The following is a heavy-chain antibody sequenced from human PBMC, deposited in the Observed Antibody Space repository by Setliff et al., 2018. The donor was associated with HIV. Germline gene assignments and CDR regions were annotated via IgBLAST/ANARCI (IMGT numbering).Heavy chain of an antibody. CDR2: IDWDDDK. D-gene: IGHD3-22*01. Sequence: SGPTLVNPTQTLTLTCTFSGFSLSTSGMRVSWIRHPPGKAPEWLARIDWDDDKFYSTSLKTRLTISKDTSKNQVVLTMTNMDPVDTATYYCARTNLSPGYYDSSGYYFDYWGQGTLVTVSS. J-gene: IGHJ4*02. CDR3: ARTNLSPGYYDSSGYYFDY. V-gene: IGHV2-70*04. CDR1: GFSLSTSGMR.